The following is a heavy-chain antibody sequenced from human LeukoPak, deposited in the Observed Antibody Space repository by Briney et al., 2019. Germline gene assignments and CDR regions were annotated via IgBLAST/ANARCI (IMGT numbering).Heavy chain of an antibody. CDR1: GFTFSSYA. CDR2: IKQDGSQK. CDR3: ARDLWGGSGSGYDY. Sequence: GGSLRLSCAASGFTFSSYAMSWVRQAPGKGLEWVANIKQDGSQKYYVDSVKGRFTISRDNAKNSLFLQMTSLRAEDTAVYYCARDLWGGSGSGYDYWGQGTLVTVSS. J-gene: IGHJ4*02. V-gene: IGHV3-7*04. D-gene: IGHD3-10*01.